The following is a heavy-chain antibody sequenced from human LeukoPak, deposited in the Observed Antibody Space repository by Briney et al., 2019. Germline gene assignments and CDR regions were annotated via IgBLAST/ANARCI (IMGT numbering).Heavy chain of an antibody. Sequence: PGGSLRLSCAASGFTSSSYSMNWVRQAPGKGLEWVSYISSSSSTIYYADSVKGRFTISRDNAKNSLYLQMNSLRAEDTAVYYCARANRIAGLTASDYWGQGTLVTVSS. J-gene: IGHJ4*02. CDR2: ISSSSSTI. CDR1: GFTSSSYS. V-gene: IGHV3-48*01. D-gene: IGHD6-13*01. CDR3: ARANRIAGLTASDY.